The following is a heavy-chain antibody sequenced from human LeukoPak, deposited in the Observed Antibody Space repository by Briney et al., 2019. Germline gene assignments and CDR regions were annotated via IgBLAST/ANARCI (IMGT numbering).Heavy chain of an antibody. J-gene: IGHJ4*02. V-gene: IGHV7-4-1*02. CDR2: INTNTGNP. D-gene: IGHD7-27*01. CDR1: GYTFTSYA. CDR3: ARDPPWGYHHLFDY. Sequence: VASVKVSCKASGYTFTSYAMNWVRQAPGQGLEWMGWINTNTGNPTYAQGFTGRFVFSLDTSVSTAYLQISSLKAEDTAVYYCARDPPWGYHHLFDYWGQGTLVTVSS.